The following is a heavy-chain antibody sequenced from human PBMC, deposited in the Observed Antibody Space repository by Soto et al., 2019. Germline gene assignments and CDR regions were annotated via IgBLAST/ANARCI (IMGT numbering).Heavy chain of an antibody. CDR3: ARGGVDFWSGYSDGGYFDY. CDR1: GFTFSSYA. V-gene: IGHV3-30-3*01. CDR2: ISYDGSNK. J-gene: IGHJ4*02. Sequence: GGSLRLSCAASGFTFSSYAMHWVRQAPGKGLEWVAVISYDGSNKYYADSVKGRFTISRDNAKNTLYLQMNSLRAEDTAVYYCARGGVDFWSGYSDGGYFDYWGQGTLVTVSS. D-gene: IGHD3-3*01.